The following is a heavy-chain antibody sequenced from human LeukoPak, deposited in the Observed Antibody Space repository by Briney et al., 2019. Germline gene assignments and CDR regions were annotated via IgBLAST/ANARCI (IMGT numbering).Heavy chain of an antibody. CDR1: GGSISSGDYY. CDR2: IYYSGST. V-gene: IGHV4-61*08. Sequence: SETLSLTCTVSGGSISSGDYYWSWIRQPPGKGLEWIGYIYYSGSTYYNPSLKSRVTISVDTSKNQFSLKLSSVTAADTAVYYCASVYSSISRGFDPWGQGTLVTVSS. D-gene: IGHD6-13*01. CDR3: ASVYSSISRGFDP. J-gene: IGHJ5*02.